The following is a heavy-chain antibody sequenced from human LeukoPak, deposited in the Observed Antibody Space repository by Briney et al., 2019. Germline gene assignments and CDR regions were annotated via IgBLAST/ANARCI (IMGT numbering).Heavy chain of an antibody. CDR3: ARVQAVRGADY. D-gene: IGHD3-10*01. J-gene: IGHJ4*02. CDR2: ISAYNGNT. CDR1: GGTFSRYG. V-gene: IGHV1-18*01. Sequence: GASVKVSCKASGGTFSRYGISWVRRAPGQGLEWMGWISAYNGNTNYAQKLQGRVTMTTDTSTSTAYMELRSLRSDDTAVYYCARVQAVRGADYWGQGTLVTVSS.